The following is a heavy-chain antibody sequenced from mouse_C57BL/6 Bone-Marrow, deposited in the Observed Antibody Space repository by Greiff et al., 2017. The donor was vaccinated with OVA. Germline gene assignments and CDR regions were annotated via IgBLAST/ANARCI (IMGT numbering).Heavy chain of an antibody. CDR3: AREWFLVSYYAIGY. J-gene: IGHJ4*01. Sequence: QVQLQQPGAELVMPGASVKLSCKASGYTFTSYWMHWVKQRPGQGLEWIGEIDPSDSYTNYNQKFKGKSTLTVDKSSSTAYMQLSSLTSEDSAVYYSAREWFLVSYYAIGYWGRGTSVPVSS. CDR1: GYTFTSYW. CDR2: IDPSDSYT. V-gene: IGHV1-69*01. D-gene: IGHD2-13*01.